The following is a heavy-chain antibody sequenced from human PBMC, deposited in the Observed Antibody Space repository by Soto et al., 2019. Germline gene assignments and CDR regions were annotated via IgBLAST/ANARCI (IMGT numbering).Heavy chain of an antibody. CDR1: GYTFPNSE. CDR3: ARDLAGSGPNFDY. J-gene: IGHJ4*01. D-gene: IGHD3-10*01. V-gene: IGHV1-3*01. Sequence: GASVKVACKAAGYTFPNSEIHWVRQAPGQRLEWMGWINPGNGNTKCSQNFQDRVTITRDTSASTAYMELSSLKSEDTAVYYCARDLAGSGPNFDYWGQGTLVTVSS. CDR2: INPGNGNT.